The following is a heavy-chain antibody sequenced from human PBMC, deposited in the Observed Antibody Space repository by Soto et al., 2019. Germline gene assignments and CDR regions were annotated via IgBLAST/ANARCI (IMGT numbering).Heavy chain of an antibody. CDR1: GGSISSYY. CDR2: IYYSGST. J-gene: IGHJ5*02. V-gene: IGHV4-59*01. Sequence: SETLSLTCTVSGGSISSYYWSWILQPPGKGLEWIGYIYYSGSTNYNPSLKSRVTISVDTSKNQFSLKLSSVTAEDTAAYYCARDLQYSSSWWFDPWGQGTLVTVSS. D-gene: IGHD6-6*01. CDR3: ARDLQYSSSWWFDP.